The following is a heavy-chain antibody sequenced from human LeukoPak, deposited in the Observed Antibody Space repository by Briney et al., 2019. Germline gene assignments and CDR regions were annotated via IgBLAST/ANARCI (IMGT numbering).Heavy chain of an antibody. Sequence: GGSLRLSCAASGLTFSSHAMHWVRQAPGKGLEYVSAIVSNGGNTYYADSVRGRFTISRDNSKDTVYLQMGSLRPEDTAVYYCARGGYYAASDIWGQGALVPVSS. CDR1: GLTFSSHA. CDR2: IVSNGGNT. CDR3: ARGGYYAASDI. D-gene: IGHD3-3*01. J-gene: IGHJ4*02. V-gene: IGHV3-64*02.